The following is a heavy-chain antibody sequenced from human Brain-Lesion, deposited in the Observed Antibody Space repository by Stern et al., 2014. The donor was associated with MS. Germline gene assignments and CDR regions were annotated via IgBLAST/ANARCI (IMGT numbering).Heavy chain of an antibody. V-gene: IGHV3-23*04. CDR2: ISASGGST. J-gene: IGHJ3*02. CDR1: GFRFSSYA. Sequence: EVQLVESGGGFVPPGGSLRLSCAASGFRFSSYAMSWVRPTPGKGLEWVSGISASGGSTYYADSVKGRFTISRDKSKNTLFLQMNSLRAEDTAVYYCAKGVWGSYLNAFDMWGQGTMVTVSS. CDR3: AKGVWGSYLNAFDM. D-gene: IGHD3-16*02.